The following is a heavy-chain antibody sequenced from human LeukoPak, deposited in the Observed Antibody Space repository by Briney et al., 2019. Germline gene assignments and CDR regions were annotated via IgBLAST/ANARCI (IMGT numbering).Heavy chain of an antibody. CDR3: ARRGIVGANYYYYGMDV. V-gene: IGHV5-51*01. Sequence: GESLKISCKGSGCTFTSYWIGWVRQMPGKGLEWMGIIYPGDSDTRYSPSFQGQVTISADKSISTAYLQWSSLKASDTAMYYCARRGIVGANYYYYGMDVWGQGTTVTVSS. J-gene: IGHJ6*02. D-gene: IGHD1-26*01. CDR2: IYPGDSDT. CDR1: GCTFTSYW.